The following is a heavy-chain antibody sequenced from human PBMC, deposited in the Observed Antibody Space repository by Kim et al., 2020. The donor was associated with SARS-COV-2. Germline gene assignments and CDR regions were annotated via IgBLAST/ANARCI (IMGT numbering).Heavy chain of an antibody. Sequence: ASVKVSCKVSGYTLTELSMHWVRQAPGKGLEWMGGFDPEDGETIYAQKFQGRVTMTEDTSTDTAYMELSSLRSEDTAVYYCATPPVKGYYYGSFDPWGQGTLVTVSS. CDR3: ATPPVKGYYYGSFDP. CDR2: FDPEDGET. D-gene: IGHD3-10*01. CDR1: GYTLTELS. J-gene: IGHJ5*02. V-gene: IGHV1-24*01.